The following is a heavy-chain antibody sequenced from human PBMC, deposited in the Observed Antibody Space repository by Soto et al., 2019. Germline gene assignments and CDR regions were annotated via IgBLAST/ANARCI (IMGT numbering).Heavy chain of an antibody. CDR3: ARATKYYDILTGYYVGGMDV. V-gene: IGHV4-34*01. Sequence: PSETLSLTCTVSGGSFSGYYWSWIRQPPGKGLEWIGEINHSGSTNYNPSLKSRVTISVDTSKNQFSLKLSSVTAADTAVYYCARATKYYDILTGYYVGGMDVWGQGTTVTVSS. CDR2: INHSGST. CDR1: GGSFSGYY. D-gene: IGHD3-9*01. J-gene: IGHJ6*02.